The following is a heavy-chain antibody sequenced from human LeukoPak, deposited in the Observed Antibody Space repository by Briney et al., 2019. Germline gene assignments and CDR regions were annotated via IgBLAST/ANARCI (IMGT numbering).Heavy chain of an antibody. Sequence: GSLRLSCAASGFTFSDYYMNWVRQAPGKGLEWVSSISSSSSYIYYADSVKGRFTISRDNAKNSLYLQMNSLRAEDTAVYYCATTSTLGYCSSTSCRDYWGQGTLVTVSS. CDR3: ATTSTLGYCSSTSCRDY. V-gene: IGHV3-21*01. CDR2: ISSSSSYI. J-gene: IGHJ4*02. CDR1: GFTFSDYY. D-gene: IGHD2-2*01.